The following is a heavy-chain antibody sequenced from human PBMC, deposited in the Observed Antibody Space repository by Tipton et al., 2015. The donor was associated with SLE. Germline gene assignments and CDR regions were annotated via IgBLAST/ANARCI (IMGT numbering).Heavy chain of an antibody. Sequence: SLRLSCAASGFTFSSYSMNWVRQAPGKGLEWVSSISSSSSYIYYADSVKGRFTISRNNAKNSLYLQMNSLRAEDTAVYYCARVKWSGVIIHYYYGMDVWGQGTAVTVSS. CDR2: ISSSSSYI. J-gene: IGHJ6*02. CDR1: GFTFSSYS. CDR3: ARVKWSGVIIHYYYGMDV. V-gene: IGHV3-21*01. D-gene: IGHD3-3*01.